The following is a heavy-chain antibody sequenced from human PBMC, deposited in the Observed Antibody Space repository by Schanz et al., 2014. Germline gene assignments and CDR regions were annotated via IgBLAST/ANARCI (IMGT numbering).Heavy chain of an antibody. CDR3: AIDGGTDGYNLAFDV. CDR1: GFTVNTNY. V-gene: IGHV3-53*01. CDR2: MYINSGST. Sequence: EVQLVESGGGLIQPGGSLRLSCAVSGFTVNTNYMSWVRQAPGKGLEWISSMYINSGSTQYADSVKGRFIISRDSSKNTLFLQMNSLRAEDTAVYFCAIDGGTDGYNLAFDVWGQGTLXTVSS. D-gene: IGHD5-12*01. J-gene: IGHJ3*01.